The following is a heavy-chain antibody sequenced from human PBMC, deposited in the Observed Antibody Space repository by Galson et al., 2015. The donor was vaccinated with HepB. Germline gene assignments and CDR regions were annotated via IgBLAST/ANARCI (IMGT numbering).Heavy chain of an antibody. CDR2: TYYRSKWYN. J-gene: IGHJ4*02. CDR1: GDSVSSNCAA. D-gene: IGHD6-19*01. V-gene: IGHV6-1*01. Sequence: CAISGDSVSSNCAAWNWIRQSPSRGLEWLGRTYYRSKWYNDYAVSVKSRITINPDTSKNQFSLQLNSVTPEDTAVYYCARGEVAVAPGGFDYWGQGTLVTVSS. CDR3: ARGEVAVAPGGFDY.